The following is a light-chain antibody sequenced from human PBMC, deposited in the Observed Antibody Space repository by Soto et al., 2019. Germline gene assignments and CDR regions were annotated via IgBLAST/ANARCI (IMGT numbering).Light chain of an antibody. CDR2: AAS. J-gene: IGKJ1*01. CDR1: QGISNN. CDR3: QKYNSAPRT. Sequence: DIQMTQSQSSLFAPVGDRVTIICRASQGISNNLAWYQQKPGKVPKLLIYAASTLQSGVPSRFSGSGSGTDFTLTISGLQPEDVATYYCQKYNSAPRTFGQGTKVEIK. V-gene: IGKV1-27*01.